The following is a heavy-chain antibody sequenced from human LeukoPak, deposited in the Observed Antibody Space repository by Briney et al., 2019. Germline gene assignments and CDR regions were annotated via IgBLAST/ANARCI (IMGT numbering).Heavy chain of an antibody. CDR1: GGSISSSSYY. CDR3: ARRQYLDY. J-gene: IGHJ4*02. CDR2: VYYSGTT. Sequence: SETPSLTCTVSGGSISSSSYYWGWIRQPPGKGLEWIGSVYYSGTTYYNPSLKSRVTISVDTSKNQFSLKLSSVTAADTAVYYCARRQYLDYWGQGTLVTVSS. V-gene: IGHV4-39*01.